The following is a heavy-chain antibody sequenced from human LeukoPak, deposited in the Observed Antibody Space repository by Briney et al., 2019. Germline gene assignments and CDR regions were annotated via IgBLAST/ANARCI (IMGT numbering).Heavy chain of an antibody. CDR3: ARRVTSNWFDP. V-gene: IGHV4-59*08. CDR2: MYYSGST. Sequence: KPSETLSLTCTVSGGSISSYYWSWIRQPPGKGLEWIRYMYYSGSTNYNPSLKSRVTISVDTSKNQFSLKLSSVTAADTAVYYCARRVTSNWFDPWGQGTLVTVSS. D-gene: IGHD2-21*02. CDR1: GGSISSYY. J-gene: IGHJ5*02.